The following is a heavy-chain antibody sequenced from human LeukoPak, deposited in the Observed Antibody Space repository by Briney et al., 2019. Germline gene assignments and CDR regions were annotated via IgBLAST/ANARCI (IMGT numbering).Heavy chain of an antibody. V-gene: IGHV3-66*02. Sequence: PGGSLRLCCVASGFSSTYMSWVRQAPGQGLEWVSVIYSGDSTYYADSVKGRFTISRDISKNTVYLQMNSLRPEDTAVYHCARDLWDATGYWGQGTLVTVAS. CDR2: IYSGDST. CDR3: ARDLWDATGY. D-gene: IGHD3-3*01. J-gene: IGHJ4*02. CDR1: GFSSTY.